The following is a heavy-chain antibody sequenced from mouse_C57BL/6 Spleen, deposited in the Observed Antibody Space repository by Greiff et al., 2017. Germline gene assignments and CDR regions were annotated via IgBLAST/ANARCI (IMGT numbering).Heavy chain of an antibody. J-gene: IGHJ3*01. CDR2: IRLKSDNYAT. CDR3: TYYYGSSYVEFAY. CDR1: GFTFSNYW. D-gene: IGHD1-1*01. Sequence: EVKVEESGGGLVQPGGSMKLSCVASGFTFSNYWMNWVRQSPEKGLEWVAQIRLKSDNYATHYAESVKGRFTISRDDSKSSVYLQMNNLRAEDTGIYYCTYYYGSSYVEFAYWGQGTLVTVSA. V-gene: IGHV6-3*01.